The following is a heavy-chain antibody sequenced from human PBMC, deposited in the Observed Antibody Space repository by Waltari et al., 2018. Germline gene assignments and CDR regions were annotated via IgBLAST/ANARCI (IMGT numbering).Heavy chain of an antibody. CDR3: ARLPGTIQLWIDY. CDR2: IYYSGST. Sequence: QLQLQESGPGLVKPSETLSLTCTVSGGSFSRSRYYWGWIRQPPGKGLEWIGIIYYSGSTYYNPSLKSRVTISVDTSKNQLSLKLSSVTAADTAVYYCARLPGTIQLWIDYWGQGTLVTVSS. V-gene: IGHV4-39*07. J-gene: IGHJ4*02. D-gene: IGHD5-18*01. CDR1: GGSFSRSRYY.